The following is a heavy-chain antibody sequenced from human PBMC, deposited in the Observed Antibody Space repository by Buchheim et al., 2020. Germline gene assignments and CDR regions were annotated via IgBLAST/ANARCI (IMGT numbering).Heavy chain of an antibody. Sequence: QVQLVESVGGVVQPGRSLRLSCAASGFTFCSXCMHWVRLAPGKGLEWVAVIRYDGSKKYYADSVKGRFXIYRDNFKNSLYLQMNSLRAEDTAVYYCAKDRGYYGMDVWGQGTT. D-gene: IGHD3-10*01. J-gene: IGHJ6*02. CDR2: IRYDGSKK. V-gene: IGHV3-30*02. CDR1: GFTFCSXC. CDR3: AKDRGYYGMDV.